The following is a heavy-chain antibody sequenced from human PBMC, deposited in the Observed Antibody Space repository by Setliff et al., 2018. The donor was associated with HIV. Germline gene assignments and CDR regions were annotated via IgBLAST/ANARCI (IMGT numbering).Heavy chain of an antibody. D-gene: IGHD1-26*01. V-gene: IGHV4-38-2*02. CDR1: GYSISSGYY. CDR3: ARVVGADDAFAF. J-gene: IGHJ3*01. CDR2: IYHSGST. Sequence: SGTLSLTCTVSGYSISSGYYWGWIRQPPGKGLEWIGSIYHSGSTCYNPSLKSRVTISVDTSKNQFSLKLSSVTAADTAVYYCARVVGADDAFAFWGQGTMVTVSS.